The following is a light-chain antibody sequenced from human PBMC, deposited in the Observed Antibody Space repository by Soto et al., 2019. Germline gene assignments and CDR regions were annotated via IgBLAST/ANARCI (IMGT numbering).Light chain of an antibody. V-gene: IGKV1-39*01. CDR1: QSISSY. Sequence: DIQMTQSPSSLSASVGDRVTITCRASQSISSYLNWYQQKPGKAPKLLIYAASSLQSGVPSRFSGSGSGTDFILTISSLQPEDFATYYCQQRGTFGQGTKVEIK. J-gene: IGKJ1*01. CDR3: QQRGT. CDR2: AAS.